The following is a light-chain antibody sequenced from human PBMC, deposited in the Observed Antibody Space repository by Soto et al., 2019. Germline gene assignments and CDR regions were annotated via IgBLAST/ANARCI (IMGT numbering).Light chain of an antibody. CDR2: DAS. J-gene: IGKJ4*01. V-gene: IGKV1-5*01. CDR1: QSISSW. Sequence: DIQMTQSPSTLSASVGERVTITCRASQSISSWLAWYQQKPGKAPKLLIYDASSLESGVPSRFSGSGSGTKYTLTFSSLQPDDFATYYCQQYNSYPLTFGGGTKVEIK. CDR3: QQYNSYPLT.